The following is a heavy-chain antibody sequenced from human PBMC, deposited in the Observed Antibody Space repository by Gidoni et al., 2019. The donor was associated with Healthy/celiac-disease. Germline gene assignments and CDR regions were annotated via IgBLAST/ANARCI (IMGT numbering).Heavy chain of an antibody. CDR3: ARDGITIFGVVTSFDY. V-gene: IGHV1-46*01. J-gene: IGHJ4*02. Sequence: QVQLVQSAAEVKKPGASVKVSCKASGYTFTSYYMHWVRQAPGQGLEWMGIINPSGGSTSYAQKFQGRVTMTRDTSTSTVYMELSSLRSEDTAVYYCARDGITIFGVVTSFDYWGQGTLVTVSS. CDR1: GYTFTSYY. D-gene: IGHD3-3*01. CDR2: INPSGGST.